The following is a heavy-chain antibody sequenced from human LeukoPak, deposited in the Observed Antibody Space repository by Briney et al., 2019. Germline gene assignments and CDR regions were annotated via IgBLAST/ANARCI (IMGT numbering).Heavy chain of an antibody. CDR2: ISGSGGST. CDR3: AKTGYYDSSGYYYVVETGVDY. D-gene: IGHD3-22*01. Sequence: GGSLRLSCAASGFTFSSYGMSWVRQAPGKGLEWVSAISGSGGSTYYADSVKGRFTISRDNSKNTLYLQMNSLRAEDTAVYYCAKTGYYDSSGYYYVVETGVDYWGQGTLVTVSS. V-gene: IGHV3-23*01. CDR1: GFTFSSYG. J-gene: IGHJ4*02.